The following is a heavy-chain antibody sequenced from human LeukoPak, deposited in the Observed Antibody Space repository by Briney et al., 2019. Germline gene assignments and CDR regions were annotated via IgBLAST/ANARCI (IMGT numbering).Heavy chain of an antibody. J-gene: IGHJ4*02. CDR3: ARDRLSSGWYSGFDY. D-gene: IGHD6-19*01. Sequence: SETLSLTCTVSGGSISSYYWSWIRQPPGKGLEWIGYIYYSGSTNYNPSLKSRVTISVDTSKNQLSLKLSSVTAADTAVYYCARDRLSSGWYSGFDYWGQGTLVTVSS. V-gene: IGHV4-59*01. CDR2: IYYSGST. CDR1: GGSISSYY.